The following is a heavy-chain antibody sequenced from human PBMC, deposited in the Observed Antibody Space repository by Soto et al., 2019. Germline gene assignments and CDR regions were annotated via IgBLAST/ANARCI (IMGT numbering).Heavy chain of an antibody. J-gene: IGHJ6*02. CDR1: GGSVNDFY. CDR3: ARSDNRNSLYGVDV. V-gene: IGHV4-59*02. D-gene: IGHD1-7*01. Sequence: PSETLSLTCTVSGGSVNDFYWSWIRQPPGKGLEWIGYIYYSGSTDYNPSLKGRVTISVDTSKNQFSLKLRSVTAADTAVYYCARSDNRNSLYGVDVWGQGTAVTVSS. CDR2: IYYSGST.